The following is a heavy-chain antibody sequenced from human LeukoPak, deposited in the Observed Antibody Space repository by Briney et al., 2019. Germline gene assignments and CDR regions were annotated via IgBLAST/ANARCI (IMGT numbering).Heavy chain of an antibody. CDR3: ARGRVAVAATFDY. V-gene: IGHV1-8*01. D-gene: IGHD6-19*01. Sequence: ASVKVSCKASGYTFTSYDINWVRQATGQGLEWMGWMNPNSGNTGYAQKFQGRVTMTRDTSTSTVYMELSSLRSEDTAVYYCARGRVAVAATFDYWGQGTLVTVSS. CDR2: MNPNSGNT. J-gene: IGHJ4*02. CDR1: GYTFTSYD.